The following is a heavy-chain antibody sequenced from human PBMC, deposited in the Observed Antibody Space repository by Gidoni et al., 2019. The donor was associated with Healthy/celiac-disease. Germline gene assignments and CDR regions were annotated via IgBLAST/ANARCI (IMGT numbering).Heavy chain of an antibody. CDR3: AKDFSITMVRGVTELLYYYYGMDV. J-gene: IGHJ6*02. Sequence: EVQLLESGGGLVQPGGSLRLSCEASGFPFSSYAMSWVRQAPGKGLEWVSAISGSGGSTYYADSVKGRFTISRDNSKNTLYLQMNSLRAEDTAVYYCAKDFSITMVRGVTELLYYYYGMDVWGQRTTVTVSS. D-gene: IGHD3-10*01. CDR2: ISGSGGST. CDR1: GFPFSSYA. V-gene: IGHV3-23*01.